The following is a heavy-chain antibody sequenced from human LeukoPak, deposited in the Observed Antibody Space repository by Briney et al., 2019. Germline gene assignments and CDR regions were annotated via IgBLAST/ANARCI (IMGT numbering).Heavy chain of an antibody. CDR1: GGSVSSGSYY. J-gene: IGHJ4*02. D-gene: IGHD3-10*01. V-gene: IGHV4-61*01. Sequence: SETLSLTCTVSGGSVSSGSYYWSWIRQPPGKGLECIGYIYYSGSTNYNPSLKSRVTISVDTSKNQFSLKLSSVTAADTAVYYCARAPGTYYYGSGSFDYWGQGTLVTVSS. CDR2: IYYSGST. CDR3: ARAPGTYYYGSGSFDY.